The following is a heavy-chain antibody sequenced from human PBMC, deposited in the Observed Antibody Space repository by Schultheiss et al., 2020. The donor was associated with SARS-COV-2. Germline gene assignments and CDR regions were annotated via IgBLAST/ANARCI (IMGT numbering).Heavy chain of an antibody. CDR2: IYTSGST. Sequence: SQTLSLTCTVSGASISSGSYYWSWIRQPAGKGLEWIGRIYTSGSTNYNPSLKSRVTISVDTSKNQFSLKLSSVTAADTAVYYCAREYSSSYYYYYYMDVWGKGTTVTVSS. CDR1: GASISSGSYY. D-gene: IGHD6-6*01. J-gene: IGHJ6*03. V-gene: IGHV4-61*02. CDR3: AREYSSSYYYYYYMDV.